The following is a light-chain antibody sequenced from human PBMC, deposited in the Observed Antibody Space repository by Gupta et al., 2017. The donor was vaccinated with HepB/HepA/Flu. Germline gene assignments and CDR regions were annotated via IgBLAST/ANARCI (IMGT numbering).Light chain of an antibody. CDR1: SSNIGGYNY. CDR2: DVS. V-gene: IGLV2-14*03. J-gene: IGLJ3*02. Sequence: QTALTQPAPVSGSPRQSITISCTGTSSNIGGYNYVSWYQQHPGKAPKLMIYDVSKRPSGVSNRFSGSKSANTASLTISGLQAEDEADYYCTSYTRSINWVFGGGTQVTVL. CDR3: TSYTRSINWV.